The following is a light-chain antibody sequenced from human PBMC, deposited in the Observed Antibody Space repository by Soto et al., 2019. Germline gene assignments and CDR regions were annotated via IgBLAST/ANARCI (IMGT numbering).Light chain of an antibody. CDR2: AAS. Sequence: DIQMTQSPSSLSASIGDKVTITCRASQGIGNLLAWYQQKPGKPPKLLMYAASSLQSGVPSRFSGSGVGTDFTLTISSLQPEDVASYYCQKYDSAPWTFGQGTKVEIK. J-gene: IGKJ1*01. CDR3: QKYDSAPWT. V-gene: IGKV1-27*01. CDR1: QGIGNL.